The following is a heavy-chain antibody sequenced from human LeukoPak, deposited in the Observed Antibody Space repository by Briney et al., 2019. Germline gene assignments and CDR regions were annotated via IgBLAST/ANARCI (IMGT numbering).Heavy chain of an antibody. D-gene: IGHD5-18*01. CDR3: ARDTAMVKTGDY. CDR1: GFTFSSYS. V-gene: IGHV3-21*01. Sequence: GGSLRLSCAASGFTFSSYSMNWVRQAPGKGLEWVSSISSSSSYIYYADSVKGRFTISRDNAKNSLYLQMNSLRAEDTAVYYCARDTAMVKTGDYWGQGTLVTVSS. J-gene: IGHJ4*02. CDR2: ISSSSSYI.